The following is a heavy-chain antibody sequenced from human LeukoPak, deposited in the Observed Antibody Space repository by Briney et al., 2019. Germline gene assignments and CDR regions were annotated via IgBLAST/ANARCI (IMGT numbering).Heavy chain of an antibody. V-gene: IGHV3-15*01. J-gene: IGHJ4*02. D-gene: IGHD2-21*01. Sequence: PGGSLRLSCAASGFTFSNAWMSWVRQAPGKGPEWVGRIKSKTDGGTTDYAAPVKGRFTISRDDSKNTLYLQMNSLKTEDTAVYYCTTFGDGLRFTDYWGQGTLVTVSS. CDR2: IKSKTDGGTT. CDR1: GFTFSNAW. CDR3: TTFGDGLRFTDY.